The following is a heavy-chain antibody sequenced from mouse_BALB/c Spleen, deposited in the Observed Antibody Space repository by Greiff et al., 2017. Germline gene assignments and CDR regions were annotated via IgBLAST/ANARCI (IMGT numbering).Heavy chain of an antibody. CDR3: ARGGITAMDY. V-gene: IGHV5-12-2*01. CDR1: GFTFSSYT. Sequence: EVMLVESGGGLVQPGGSLKLSCAASGFTFSSYTMSWVRQTPEKRLEWVAYISNGGGSTYYPDTVKGRFTISRDNAKNTLYLQMSSLKSEDTAMYYCARGGITAMDYWGQGTSVTVSS. CDR2: ISNGGGST. J-gene: IGHJ4*01. D-gene: IGHD1-2*01.